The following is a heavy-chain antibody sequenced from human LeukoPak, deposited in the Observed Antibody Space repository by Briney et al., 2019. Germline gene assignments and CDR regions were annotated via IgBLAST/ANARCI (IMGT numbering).Heavy chain of an antibody. Sequence: GRSLRLSCAASGFTFSSYWVHWVRQAPGKGLVWVARINTVGSSTNYADSVKGRFTISRDNAKNTLYLQMNSLRAEDTAVYYCASGSSNWRNALDIWGQGTMVTVSS. V-gene: IGHV3-74*01. CDR1: GFTFSSYW. D-gene: IGHD6-13*01. CDR2: INTVGSST. CDR3: ASGSSNWRNALDI. J-gene: IGHJ3*02.